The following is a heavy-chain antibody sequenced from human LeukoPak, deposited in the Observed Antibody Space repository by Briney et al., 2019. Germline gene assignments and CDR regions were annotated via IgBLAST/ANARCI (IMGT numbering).Heavy chain of an antibody. V-gene: IGHV1-18*01. CDR1: GYTFIKYG. CDR2: ISADNGNT. J-gene: IGHJ4*02. CDR3: ARGPHWDPHFDY. D-gene: IGHD7-27*01. Sequence: ASVKVSCKACGYTFIKYGNSWVRQAPGQGLEWMGWISADNGNTYYTQKFQGRVTFTTDTSTSTAYMELRSLRSDDTAVYYCARGPHWDPHFDYWGQGTLVTVSS.